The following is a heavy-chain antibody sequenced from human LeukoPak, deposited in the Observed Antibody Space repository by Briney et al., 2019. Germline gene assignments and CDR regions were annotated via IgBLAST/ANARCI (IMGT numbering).Heavy chain of an antibody. CDR3: VKGVRIGVTSALDI. CDR2: STGTGYST. Sequence: GGSLRLSCAASAFTFSNYAMSWVRQAPGKGLEWVSGSTGTGYSTYYADSVKGRFTISRDNSKSTLYLQMTSLRAEDSAVYYCVKGVRIGVTSALDIWGQGTMVTVSS. D-gene: IGHD1-26*01. J-gene: IGHJ3*02. CDR1: AFTFSNYA. V-gene: IGHV3-23*01.